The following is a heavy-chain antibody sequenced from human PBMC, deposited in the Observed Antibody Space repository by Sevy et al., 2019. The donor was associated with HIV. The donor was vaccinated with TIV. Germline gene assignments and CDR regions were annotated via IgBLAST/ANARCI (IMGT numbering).Heavy chain of an antibody. CDR1: GYTLTKLS. CDR2: FDPQDVKT. D-gene: IGHD2-15*01. CDR3: ATVGLRYFSGSSSYQGDWFDP. Sequence: ASVKLSCKVSGYTLTKLSIDWVRQAPGKALEWMGEFDPQDVKTISSQRFQGRLTMTVDTSTDTAYMELSSLTSEDTAVYYCATVGLRYFSGSSSYQGDWFDPWGQGTLVTVSS. J-gene: IGHJ5*02. V-gene: IGHV1-24*01.